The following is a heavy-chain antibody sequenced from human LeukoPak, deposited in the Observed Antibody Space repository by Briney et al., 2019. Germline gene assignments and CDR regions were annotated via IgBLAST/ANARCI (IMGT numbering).Heavy chain of an antibody. Sequence: SVKVSCKASGGTFSSYAISWVRQAPGQRLEWMGRIIPIFGTANYAQKFQGRVTITTDESTSTAYMELSSLRSEDTAVYYCARGAGREDDYWGQGTLVTVSS. CDR1: GGTFSSYA. J-gene: IGHJ4*02. CDR3: ARGAGREDDY. V-gene: IGHV1-69*05. D-gene: IGHD1-26*01. CDR2: IIPIFGTA.